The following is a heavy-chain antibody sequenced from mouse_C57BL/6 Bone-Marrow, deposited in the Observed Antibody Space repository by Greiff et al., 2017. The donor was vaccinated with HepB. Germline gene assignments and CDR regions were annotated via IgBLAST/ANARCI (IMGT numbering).Heavy chain of an antibody. CDR3: ARHRSGTGFAY. CDR2: INSDGGST. CDR1: EYEFPSHD. D-gene: IGHD3-3*01. Sequence: VQLKESGGGLVQPGESLKLSCESNEYEFPSHDMSWVRKTPEKRLELVAAINSDGGSTYYPDTMSRRFIISRDNTKTTLYLQMSSLRSEDTAFYYCARHRSGTGFAYWGQGTLVTVSA. V-gene: IGHV5-2*01. J-gene: IGHJ3*01.